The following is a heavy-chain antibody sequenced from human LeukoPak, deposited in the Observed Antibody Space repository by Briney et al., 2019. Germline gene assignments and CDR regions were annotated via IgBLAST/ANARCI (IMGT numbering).Heavy chain of an antibody. Sequence: PVGSLRLSCAASGFTFSSYAMSWVRQAPGKGLEWVSAISGSGGSTYYADSVKGRFTISRDNSKNTLYLQMNSLRAEDTAVYYCAKIRTHNWNDLPLDYWGQGTLVTVSS. CDR3: AKIRTHNWNDLPLDY. D-gene: IGHD1-20*01. CDR1: GFTFSSYA. CDR2: ISGSGGST. V-gene: IGHV3-23*01. J-gene: IGHJ4*02.